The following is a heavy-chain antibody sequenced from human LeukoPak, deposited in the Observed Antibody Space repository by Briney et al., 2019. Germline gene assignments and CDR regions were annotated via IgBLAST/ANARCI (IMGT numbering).Heavy chain of an antibody. V-gene: IGHV4-31*03. CDR2: IYYSGST. J-gene: IGHJ5*02. Sequence: PSQTLSLTCTVSGGSISSGGYYWSWIRQHPGKGLEWIGYIYYSGSTYYNPSLKSRVTISVDTSKNQFSLKLSSVTAADTAVYYCALWSGELSPWFDPWGQGTLVTVSS. D-gene: IGHD3-10*01. CDR3: ALWSGELSPWFDP. CDR1: GGSISSGGYY.